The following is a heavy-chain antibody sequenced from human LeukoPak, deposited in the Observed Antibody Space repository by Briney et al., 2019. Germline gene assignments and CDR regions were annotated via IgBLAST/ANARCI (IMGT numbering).Heavy chain of an antibody. CDR1: GFTVSSNY. V-gene: IGHV3-53*04. J-gene: IGHJ4*02. CDR2: IYSGGTT. D-gene: IGHD3-10*01. CDR3: AGAEGSLRSHFDS. Sequence: GGSLRLSCVASGFTVSSNYMNWVRQAPGKGLEWVSVIYSGGTTYYADSVKGRFTISRHNSKNTLYLQMNSLRAEDTAVYYCAGAEGSLRSHFDSWGQGTLVTVSS.